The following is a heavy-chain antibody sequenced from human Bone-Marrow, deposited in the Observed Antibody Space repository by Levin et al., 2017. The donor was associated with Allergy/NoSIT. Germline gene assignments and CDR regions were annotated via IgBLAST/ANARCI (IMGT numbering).Heavy chain of an antibody. V-gene: IGHV4-4*02. D-gene: IGHD2-21*02. CDR3: GRNGDFALDF. CDR2: IHHSGSS. CDR1: GGSISIGYW. J-gene: IGHJ4*02. Sequence: ASETLSLTCAVSGGSISIGYWWSWVRQPPGKGLEWLGEIHHSGSSSYNPSLKGRLTMSVDKSKNHFFLRLNSVTAADTAVYYCGRNGDFALDFWGQGILVTVS.